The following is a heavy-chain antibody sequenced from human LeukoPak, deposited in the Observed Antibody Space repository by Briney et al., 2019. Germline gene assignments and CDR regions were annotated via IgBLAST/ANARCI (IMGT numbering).Heavy chain of an antibody. D-gene: IGHD2-2*01. CDR3: ARAISCSSTSCSDWYFDL. CDR2: ISSSSSYI. CDR1: GFTFSDYN. V-gene: IGHV3-21*01. J-gene: IGHJ2*01. Sequence: SGGSLRLSCAASGFTFSDYNMNWVRQAPGKGLEWVSSISSSSSYIYYADSVKGRFTVSRDNAKNSLYLQMNSLRAEDTAVYYCARAISCSSTSCSDWYFDLWGRGTLVTVSS.